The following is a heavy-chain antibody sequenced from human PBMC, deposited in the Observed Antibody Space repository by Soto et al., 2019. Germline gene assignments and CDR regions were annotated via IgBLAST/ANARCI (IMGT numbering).Heavy chain of an antibody. Sequence: QVQLQESGPGLVKPSQTLSLTCTVSGGSISSCGYYWSWIRQHPGKGLEWIGYIYYSGSTYYNPSLKSRVTISVDTSQNQFSLKLSSVTAADTAVYYCAGIYSGSPGGTLRYWGQGTLVTVSS. CDR3: AGIYSGSPGGTLRY. D-gene: IGHD1-26*01. CDR2: IYYSGST. CDR1: GGSISSCGYY. J-gene: IGHJ4*02. V-gene: IGHV4-31*03.